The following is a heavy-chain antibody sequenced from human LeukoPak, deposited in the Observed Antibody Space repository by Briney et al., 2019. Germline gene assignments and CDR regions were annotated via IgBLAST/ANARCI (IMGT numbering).Heavy chain of an antibody. V-gene: IGHV1-18*01. CDR3: ARVGPGYCSGGSCYWFDP. D-gene: IGHD2-15*01. J-gene: IGHJ5*02. CDR2: ISAYNGNT. Sequence: GASVKVSGKASGYTFTSYGISWVRQAPGQGLEWMGWISAYNGNTNYAQKLQGRVTMTTDTSTSTAYMELRSLRSDDTAVYYCARVGPGYCSGGSCYWFDPWGQGTLVTVSS. CDR1: GYTFTSYG.